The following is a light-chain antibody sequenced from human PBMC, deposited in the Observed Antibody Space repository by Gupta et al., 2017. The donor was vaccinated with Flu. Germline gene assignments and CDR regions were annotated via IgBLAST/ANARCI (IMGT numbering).Light chain of an antibody. Sequence: SYALTRPPSASLPPGQTARITCSGDALPKQYAYWYQQKPGQAPVRVREKDSERPSGIPERFACSSAGRNVTWPLSGAQAEDEADDDGTSADRRATYGVFGGGTKLTVL. J-gene: IGLJ2*01. V-gene: IGLV3-25*02. CDR2: KDS. CDR3: TSADRRATYGV. CDR1: ALPKQY.